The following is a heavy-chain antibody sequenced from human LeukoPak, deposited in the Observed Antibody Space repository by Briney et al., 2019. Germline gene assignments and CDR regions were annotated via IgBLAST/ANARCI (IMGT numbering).Heavy chain of an antibody. D-gene: IGHD3-10*01. Sequence: SETLSLTCTVSGGSVSSGSYYWSWIRQPPGKGLEWIGYIYYSGSTNYNPSLKSRVTISVDTSKNQFSLKLSSVTAADTAVYYCAGYGSGSLDAFDIWGQGTMVTVSS. CDR1: GGSVSSGSYY. J-gene: IGHJ3*02. CDR3: AGYGSGSLDAFDI. V-gene: IGHV4-61*01. CDR2: IYYSGST.